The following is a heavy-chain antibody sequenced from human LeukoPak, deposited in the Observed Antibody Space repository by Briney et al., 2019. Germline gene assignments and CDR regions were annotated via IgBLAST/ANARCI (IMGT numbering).Heavy chain of an antibody. CDR1: GYSISSGYY. CDR3: ARRPAMAGQFDY. D-gene: IGHD5-18*01. CDR2: IYHSGTT. J-gene: IGHJ4*02. V-gene: IGHV4-38-2*01. Sequence: SETLSLTCAVSGYSISSGYYWGWIRQPPGQGLECIGSIYHSGTTYYNPSLKSPVTISVDTSKNQFSLKLGSVTAADTAVYYCARRPAMAGQFDYWGQGTLVTVSS.